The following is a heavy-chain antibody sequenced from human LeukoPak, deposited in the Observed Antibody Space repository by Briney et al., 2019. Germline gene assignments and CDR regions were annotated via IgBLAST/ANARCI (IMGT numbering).Heavy chain of an antibody. V-gene: IGHV7-4-1*02. Sequence: GASVKVSCKASGYTFTSYAMTWVRQAPGQGLEWMGWINTNTGNPTYAQGFTGRFVFSLDTSVSTAYLQISSLKAEDTAVYYCARERSDSRYNWNDYGMDVWGQGTTVTVSS. CDR3: ARERSDSRYNWNDYGMDV. D-gene: IGHD1-1*01. J-gene: IGHJ6*02. CDR2: INTNTGNP. CDR1: GYTFTSYA.